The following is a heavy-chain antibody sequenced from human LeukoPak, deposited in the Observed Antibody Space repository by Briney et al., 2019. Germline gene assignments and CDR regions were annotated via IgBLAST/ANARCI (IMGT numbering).Heavy chain of an antibody. CDR2: IIPILGVA. V-gene: IGHV1-69*04. CDR1: GGTFSSYA. CDR3: ARELKQQLVPHLGSGMDV. Sequence: ASVKVSCKASGGTFSSYAISWVRQAPGQGLEWMGRIIPILGVANYAQKFQGRVTITADKSTSTAYMELSSLRSEDTAVYYCARELKQQLVPHLGSGMDVWGQGTTVTVSS. D-gene: IGHD6-13*01. J-gene: IGHJ6*02.